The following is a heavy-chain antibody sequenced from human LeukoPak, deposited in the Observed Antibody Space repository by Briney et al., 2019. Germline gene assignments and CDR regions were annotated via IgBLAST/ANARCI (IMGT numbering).Heavy chain of an antibody. CDR3: ARDPSNTSGNFPYFDY. V-gene: IGHV1-18*01. D-gene: IGHD3-22*01. J-gene: IGHJ4*02. CDR1: GYTFTRHG. CDR2: ISAYNGDT. Sequence: ASVKVSCKASGYTFTRHGVGWVRQAPGQGLEWMGWISAYNGDTKYAQNFQGRVTITTDTSTTTAYMELRSLRSDDTAVYYCARDPSNTSGNFPYFDYWGQGTLVTVSS.